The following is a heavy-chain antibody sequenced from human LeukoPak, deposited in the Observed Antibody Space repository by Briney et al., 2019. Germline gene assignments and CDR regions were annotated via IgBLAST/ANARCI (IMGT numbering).Heavy chain of an antibody. D-gene: IGHD5-24*01. V-gene: IGHV3-23*01. CDR1: GFTFSSYA. Sequence: GGSLRLSCAASGFTFSSYAMSWVRQAPGKGLEWVSAISGSGGSTYYADSVKGRFTISRDNSKNTLYLQMNSLRAEDTAVYYCARGWDGYNLSPFDYWGQGTLVTVSS. J-gene: IGHJ4*02. CDR3: ARGWDGYNLSPFDY. CDR2: ISGSGGST.